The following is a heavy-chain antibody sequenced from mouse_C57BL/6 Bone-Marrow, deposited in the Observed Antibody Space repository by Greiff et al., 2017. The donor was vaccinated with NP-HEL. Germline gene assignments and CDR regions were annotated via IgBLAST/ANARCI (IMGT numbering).Heavy chain of an antibody. CDR3: ARKAYYGRSYEFAY. V-gene: IGHV1-50*01. J-gene: IGHJ3*01. Sequence: QVQLQQPGAELVKPGASVKLSCKASGYTFTTYWMPWVKQRPGQGLEWIGEIDPSDSYTNYNQKFKGKATLTVDTSSSTANMQLSSRTSEDSAVYYCARKAYYGRSYEFAYWGQGTLVIVSA. CDR1: GYTFTTYW. D-gene: IGHD1-1*01. CDR2: IDPSDSYT.